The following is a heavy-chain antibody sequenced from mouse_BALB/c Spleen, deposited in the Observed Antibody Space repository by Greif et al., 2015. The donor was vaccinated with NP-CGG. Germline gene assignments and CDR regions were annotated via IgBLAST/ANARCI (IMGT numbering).Heavy chain of an antibody. CDR1: GFSLTSYG. CDR2: IWSGGST. D-gene: IGHD1-2*01. CDR3: AIGYCYLFSY. Sequence: VQLQQSGPGLVQPSQSLSITCTVSGFSLTSYGVHWVRQSPGKGPEWLGVIWSGGSTYYNAAFISRLIISKDNSKSQVFLKMNILQLMYTAIYYCAIGYCYLFSYWGQVTLVTVSA. V-gene: IGHV2-2*02. J-gene: IGHJ3*01.